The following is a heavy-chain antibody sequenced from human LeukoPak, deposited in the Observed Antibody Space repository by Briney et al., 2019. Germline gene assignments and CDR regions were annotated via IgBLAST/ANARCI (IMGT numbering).Heavy chain of an antibody. V-gene: IGHV3-30*04. CDR2: ISHDGRTK. Sequence: PGKSLTLSCVVSGFTFDNFAMHWVRQPLGKGLEWVAVISHDGRTKYYADSIKGRITISRDNSKNTLFLQMNNLRSEDTAVYFCARPSPPGDGYNPPDHWGQGTLVTVSS. CDR1: GFTFDNFA. D-gene: IGHD5-24*01. J-gene: IGHJ4*02. CDR3: ARPSPPGDGYNPPDH.